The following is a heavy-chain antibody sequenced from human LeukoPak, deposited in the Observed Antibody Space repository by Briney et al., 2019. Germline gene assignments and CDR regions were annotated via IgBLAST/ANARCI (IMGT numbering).Heavy chain of an antibody. J-gene: IGHJ4*02. CDR1: GFTFSSYG. Sequence: GRSLRLSCAASGFTFSSYGMHWVRQAPGKGLEWVAVISYDGSNKYYADSVKGRFTISRDNSKNTLYLQMNSLRAEDTAVYYCAKEGDIVLMEYATYFDYWGQGTLVTVSS. D-gene: IGHD2-8*01. V-gene: IGHV3-30*18. CDR3: AKEGDIVLMEYATYFDY. CDR2: ISYDGSNK.